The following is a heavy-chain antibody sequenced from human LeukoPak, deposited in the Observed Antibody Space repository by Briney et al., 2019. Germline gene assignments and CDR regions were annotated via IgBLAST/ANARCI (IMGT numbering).Heavy chain of an antibody. CDR2: ISAYNGNT. CDR3: ARLDNYDSSGYPTMDY. Sequence: GASVKVSCKASGYTFTSYGISWVRQAPGQGLEWMGWISAYNGNTNYAQKLQGGVTMTTDTSTSTAYMELRSLRSDDTAVYYCARLDNYDSSGYPTMDYWGQGTLVTVSS. D-gene: IGHD3-22*01. J-gene: IGHJ4*02. V-gene: IGHV1-18*01. CDR1: GYTFTSYG.